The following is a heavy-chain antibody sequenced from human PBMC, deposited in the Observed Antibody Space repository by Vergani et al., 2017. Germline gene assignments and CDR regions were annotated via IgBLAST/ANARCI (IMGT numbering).Heavy chain of an antibody. CDR2: IYYSGST. D-gene: IGHD3-10*01. J-gene: IGHJ6*02. CDR1: GGSISSSSYY. CDR3: ARESYYYGSGFYGMDV. V-gene: IGHV4-39*07. Sequence: QLQLQESGPGLVKPSETLSLTCTVSGGSISSSSYYWGWIRQPPGKGLEWIGSIYYSGSTNYNPSLKSRVTMSVDTSKNQFSLKLSSVTAADTAVYYCARESYYYGSGFYGMDVWGQGTTVTVSS.